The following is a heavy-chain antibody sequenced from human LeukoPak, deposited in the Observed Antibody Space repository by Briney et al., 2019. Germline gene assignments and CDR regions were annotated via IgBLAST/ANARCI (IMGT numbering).Heavy chain of an antibody. CDR1: GFTFSSCA. CDR2: ISYDGSNK. Sequence: GGSLRLSCAASGFTFSSCAMHWVRQAPGKGLEWVAVISYDGSNKYYADSVKGRFTISRDNSKNTLYLQMNSLRAEDTAVYYCARERRQKGFDYWGQGTLVTVSS. V-gene: IGHV3-30*04. CDR3: ARERRQKGFDY. J-gene: IGHJ4*02.